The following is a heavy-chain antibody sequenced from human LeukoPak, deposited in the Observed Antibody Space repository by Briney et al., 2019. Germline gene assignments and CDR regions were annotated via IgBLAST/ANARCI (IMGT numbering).Heavy chain of an antibody. Sequence: CVASGFTFDDYXXHWVRQAPGKGXXXXSGISWNSGTIEYADSVRDRFTISRDNAKHSLYVQMDSLRAEDTALYYCTKVMYSSGWSDAFDVWGQGTKVTVSS. J-gene: IGHJ3*01. V-gene: IGHV3-9*01. CDR1: GFTFDDYX. D-gene: IGHD6-19*01. CDR2: ISWNSGTI. CDR3: TKVMYSSGWSDAFDV.